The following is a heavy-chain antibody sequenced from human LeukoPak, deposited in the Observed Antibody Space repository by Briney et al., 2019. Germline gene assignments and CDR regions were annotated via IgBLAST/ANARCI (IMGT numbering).Heavy chain of an antibody. Sequence: ASVKVSCKASGYAFTGYYIHWVRQAPGQGLECMGWINPNSGGTNYAQKFQGRVTMTRDTSISTAYMELSRLRSDDTAVYYCARDRSFGVVTLAYYWGQGTLVTVSS. D-gene: IGHD3-3*01. J-gene: IGHJ4*02. CDR1: GYAFTGYY. V-gene: IGHV1-2*02. CDR3: ARDRSFGVVTLAYY. CDR2: INPNSGGT.